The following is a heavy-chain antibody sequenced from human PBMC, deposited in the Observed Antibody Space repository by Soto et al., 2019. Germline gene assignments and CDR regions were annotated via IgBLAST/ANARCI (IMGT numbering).Heavy chain of an antibody. CDR3: AKDILSGYYIAFDY. CDR1: GFTFSDYP. Sequence: PGGSLRLSCAASGFTFSDYPMTWVRQSPGRELEWVSTINGGGLSTYYADSVKGRFTISRDNSKNTLYLQMNNLRAEDTAVYYCAKDILSGYYIAFDYWGQGTLVTVPQ. J-gene: IGHJ4*02. D-gene: IGHD3-9*01. V-gene: IGHV3-23*01. CDR2: INGGGLST.